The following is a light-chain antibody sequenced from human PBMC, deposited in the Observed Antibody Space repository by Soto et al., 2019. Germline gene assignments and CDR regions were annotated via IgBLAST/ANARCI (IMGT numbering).Light chain of an antibody. CDR1: QSIRSH. CDR3: QQSFSSPIT. Sequence: DIQMTQSPSSLSASVGDRVSITCRASQSIRSHLNWFQHKPGKAPKVLIYGPSSLQGGVPSRFSGSGAGTDFTLTIKSLQPEDFATYYCQQSFSSPITFGPGTKVDVK. V-gene: IGKV1-39*01. CDR2: GPS. J-gene: IGKJ3*01.